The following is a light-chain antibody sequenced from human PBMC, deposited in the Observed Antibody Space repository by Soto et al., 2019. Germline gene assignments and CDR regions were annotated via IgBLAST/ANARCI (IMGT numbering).Light chain of an antibody. CDR1: SSDVGSYNY. CDR2: EVT. Sequence: QSVLTQPASVSGSPGQSITISCTGASSDVGSYNYVSWYQQHPGKAPKLMIYEVTNRPSGVSSRFSGSKSGNTASLTISGLQSEDEADYYCSSYTDSRTYVFGTGTKVTVL. CDR3: SSYTDSRTYV. J-gene: IGLJ1*01. V-gene: IGLV2-14*01.